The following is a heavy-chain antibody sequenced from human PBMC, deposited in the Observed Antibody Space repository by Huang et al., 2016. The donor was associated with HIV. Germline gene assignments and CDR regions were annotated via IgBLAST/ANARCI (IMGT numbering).Heavy chain of an antibody. CDR3: ARARGFLYDSTGYYSRYYFDS. Sequence: QVQLVQSGAEVKKPGASVKVSCKASGFNFNNYDFNWVRQASGQGLEWMGWMNTKSGNTGYAQKVQGRVTITRNTSITTAYMERRSLRSEDTAVYYCARARGFLYDSTGYYSRYYFDSWGQGTLVTISS. CDR1: GFNFNNYD. D-gene: IGHD3-22*01. CDR2: MNTKSGNT. V-gene: IGHV1-8*03. J-gene: IGHJ4*02.